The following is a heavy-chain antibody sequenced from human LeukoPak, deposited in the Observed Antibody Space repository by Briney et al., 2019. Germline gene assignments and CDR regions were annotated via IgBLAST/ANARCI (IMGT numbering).Heavy chain of an antibody. CDR2: ISSDGSNK. V-gene: IGHV3-30*09. J-gene: IGHJ4*02. Sequence: GGSLRLSCAASGFIFSSYVMQWVRQAPGEGLEWVAAISSDGSNKYYTDSVKGRFAISRDNSKNTLYLQMNSLRAEDTAEYYCARDTSTILDCWGQGTLVTVSS. CDR1: GFIFSSYV. D-gene: IGHD2-21*01. CDR3: ARDTSTILDC.